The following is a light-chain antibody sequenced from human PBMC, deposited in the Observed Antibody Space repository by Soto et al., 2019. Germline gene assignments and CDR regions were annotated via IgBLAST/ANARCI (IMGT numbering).Light chain of an antibody. J-gene: IGLJ2*01. CDR3: TSWTTSTTMI. V-gene: IGLV2-14*03. CDR1: RSDIGAYNF. Sequence: QSALTQPASVSGSPGQSITISCTGTRSDIGAYNFVSWYQQHPGEVPKLILYDVNVRPSGVSNRFSGSKSGNTASLTISGLQAEDEADYYCTSWTTSTTMIFGGWTKCPS. CDR2: DVN.